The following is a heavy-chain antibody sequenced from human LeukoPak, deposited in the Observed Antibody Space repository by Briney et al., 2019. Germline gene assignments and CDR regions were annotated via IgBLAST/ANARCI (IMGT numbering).Heavy chain of an antibody. D-gene: IGHD6-13*01. CDR1: GFTFSDYW. V-gene: IGHV3-7*01. J-gene: IGHJ6*03. Sequence: GGPLRLSCEASGFTFSDYWMSWVRQAPGKGLEWVASIKEDGSDKIYVDSVRGRFTISRDNAKNSLNLQMNSLGVQNTAVYYCARDQRYRSRKTYYYYMDVWGKGTTVTVSS. CDR2: IKEDGSDK. CDR3: ARDQRYRSRKTYYYYMDV.